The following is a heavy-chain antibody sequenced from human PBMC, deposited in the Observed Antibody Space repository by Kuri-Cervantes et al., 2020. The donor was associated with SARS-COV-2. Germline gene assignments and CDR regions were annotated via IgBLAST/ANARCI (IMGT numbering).Heavy chain of an antibody. CDR2: INSDGSST. V-gene: IGHV3-74*01. CDR3: ARASPYGDYPPGHFDY. CDR1: GFTFSSYW. J-gene: IGHJ4*02. Sequence: GESLKISCAASGFTFSSYWMHWVRQAPGKGLVWVSRINSDGSSTSYADSVKGRFTISRDNAKNTLYLQMNSLRAEDTAVYYCARASPYGDYPPGHFDYWGQGTLVTVSS. D-gene: IGHD4-17*01.